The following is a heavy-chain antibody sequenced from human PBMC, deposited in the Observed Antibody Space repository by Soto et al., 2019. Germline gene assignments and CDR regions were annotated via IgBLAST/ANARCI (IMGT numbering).Heavy chain of an antibody. CDR3: ARDYDSSGDY. Sequence: QLQLQESGPGLVKPSETLSLTCTVSGGSISTSSYYWGWIRQPPGKGLEWIGSIYYSGSTYYNPSLKSRVTISVDTSKNQFSLTLSSVTAADTAVDSCARDYDSSGDYWGQGTLVTVSS. J-gene: IGHJ4*02. V-gene: IGHV4-39*01. D-gene: IGHD3-22*01. CDR1: GGSISTSSYY. CDR2: IYYSGST.